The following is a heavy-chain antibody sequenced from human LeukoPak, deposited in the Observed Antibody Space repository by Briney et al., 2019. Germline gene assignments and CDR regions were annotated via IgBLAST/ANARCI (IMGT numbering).Heavy chain of an antibody. D-gene: IGHD3-16*01. V-gene: IGHV3-23*01. CDR2: ISDSGHST. CDR1: GFIFTNYD. J-gene: IGHJ4*02. Sequence: GGPLRLSCAASGFIFTNYDMSWVPQSPGKALEWVSTISDSGHSTSYADSVKGRFTISRDNSKNTLYLQMNSLRAEDTALYYCATGEFYFDFWGQGTLVTVSS. CDR3: ATGEFYFDF.